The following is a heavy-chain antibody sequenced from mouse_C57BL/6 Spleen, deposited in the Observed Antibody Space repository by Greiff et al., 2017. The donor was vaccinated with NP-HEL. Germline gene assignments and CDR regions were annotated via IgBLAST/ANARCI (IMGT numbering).Heavy chain of an antibody. J-gene: IGHJ2*01. CDR1: GYAFSSSW. CDR3: ARSVYYDYDEDLDY. V-gene: IGHV1-82*01. Sequence: VQLQESGPELVKPGASVKISCKASGYAFSSSWMNWVKQRPGKGLEWIGRIYPGDGDTNYNGKFKGKATLTADKSSSTAYMQLSSLTSEDSAVYFCARSVYYDYDEDLDYWGKGTTVTVSS. D-gene: IGHD2-4*01. CDR2: IYPGDGDT.